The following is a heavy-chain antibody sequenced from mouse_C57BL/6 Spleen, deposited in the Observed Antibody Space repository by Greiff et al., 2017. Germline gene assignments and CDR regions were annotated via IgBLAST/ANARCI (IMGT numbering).Heavy chain of an antibody. J-gene: IGHJ3*01. D-gene: IGHD2-3*01. V-gene: IGHV1-52*01. CDR1: GFTFTSYW. CDR3: ASGGYYLAY. Sequence: QVQLQQPGAELVRPGSSVKLSCKASGFTFTSYWMHWVKQRPIQGLEWIGNIDPSDSDTHYNQKFKAKAPLTVDKSSSTAYMQLSSLTSEDSAVYYCASGGYYLAYWGQGTLVTVSA. CDR2: IDPSDSDT.